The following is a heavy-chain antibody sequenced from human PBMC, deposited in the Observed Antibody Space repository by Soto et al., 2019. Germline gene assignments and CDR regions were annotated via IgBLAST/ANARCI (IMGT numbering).Heavy chain of an antibody. J-gene: IGHJ4*02. CDR2: INTAGTTT. CDR3: ARGGGDYGDYLDY. Sequence: ELQLVESGGGLVQPGGSLRLSCVASGFSFSTYWMHWVRQAPGKGLVWVSRINTAGTTTPYADSVTGRFTISRDNAKNTLYLQMNSLGAEDTAVYSCARGGGDYGDYLDYWGQGALVTVSS. CDR1: GFSFSTYW. V-gene: IGHV3-74*01. D-gene: IGHD4-17*01.